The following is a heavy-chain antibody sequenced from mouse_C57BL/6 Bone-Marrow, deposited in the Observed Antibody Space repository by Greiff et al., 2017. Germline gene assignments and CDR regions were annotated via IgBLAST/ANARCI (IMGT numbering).Heavy chain of an antibody. CDR2: ISDGGSYT. CDR1: GFTFSSYA. V-gene: IGHV5-4*01. CDR3: ARDLYYDGSSYFAY. Sequence: DVQLVESGGGLVKPGGSLKLSCAASGFTFSSYAMSWVRQTPEKRLEWVATISDGGSYTYYPDNVKGRFTISRDNAKNNLYLQMSHLKSEDTAMYYCARDLYYDGSSYFAYWGQGTLVTVSA. D-gene: IGHD1-1*01. J-gene: IGHJ3*01.